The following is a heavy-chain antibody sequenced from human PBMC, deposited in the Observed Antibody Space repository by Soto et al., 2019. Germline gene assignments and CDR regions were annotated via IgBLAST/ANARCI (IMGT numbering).Heavy chain of an antibody. Sequence: GGSLSLSCSASGFTFSSYAMSWVRQAPGKGLEWVSAISGSGGSTYYADSVKGRFTISRDNSKNTLYLQMNSLRAEDTAVYYCARVPLMRTYYGMDYYYYMDVWGKGTTVTVSS. CDR3: ARVPLMRTYYGMDYYYYMDV. CDR1: GFTFSSYA. D-gene: IGHD3-10*01. J-gene: IGHJ6*03. V-gene: IGHV3-23*01. CDR2: ISGSGGST.